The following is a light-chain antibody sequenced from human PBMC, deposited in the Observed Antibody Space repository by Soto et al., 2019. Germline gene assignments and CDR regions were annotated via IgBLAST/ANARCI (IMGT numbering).Light chain of an antibody. Sequence: EIILTQSPATLSVSPWERASLSCRASRSVSTYLAWYQQKPGQAPRLLIYGASTRATGVPARFSGSGSGTEFTLTITSLQSEDFAVYYCQQYDNWPPLTFGPGTKVDIK. CDR1: RSVSTY. V-gene: IGKV3-15*01. J-gene: IGKJ3*01. CDR2: GAS. CDR3: QQYDNWPPLT.